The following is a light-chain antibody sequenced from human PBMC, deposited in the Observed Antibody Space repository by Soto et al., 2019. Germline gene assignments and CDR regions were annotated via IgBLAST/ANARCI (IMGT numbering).Light chain of an antibody. J-gene: IGKJ4*01. CDR2: GAS. CDR3: QQYGNKHLT. V-gene: IGKV3-20*01. Sequence: EILLTQSPGTLSLSPGERGTLSCRARQSVGSSYLAWYQQKPGQAPRILIYGASSRDTGIPDRFSGSGSGTDLTLTISRLEPEDFEVYYCQQYGNKHLTFGGGTKVDIK. CDR1: QSVGSSY.